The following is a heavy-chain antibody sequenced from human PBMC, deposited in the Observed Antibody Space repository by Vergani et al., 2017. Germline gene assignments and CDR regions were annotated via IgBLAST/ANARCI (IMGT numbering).Heavy chain of an antibody. CDR1: GFTVNSHY. J-gene: IGHJ4*02. D-gene: IGHD3-22*01. CDR2: IYSGGTT. Sequence: EVQLVESGGGLIQPGGSLRLSCAASGFTVNSHYMSWVRQAPGKGLEWVSLIYSGGTTYYADSVKGRFTISRDNSKNTLYLQMNSLRAEDTAVYYCASDRSGYFPYWGQGTLVTVSS. V-gene: IGHV3-53*01. CDR3: ASDRSGYFPY.